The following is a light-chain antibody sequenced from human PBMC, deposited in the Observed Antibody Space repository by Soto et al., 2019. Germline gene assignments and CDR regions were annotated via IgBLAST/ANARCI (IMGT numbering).Light chain of an antibody. CDR3: QSYDSSLSGYV. J-gene: IGLJ1*01. V-gene: IGLV1-40*01. CDR2: GNS. Sequence: QSVLTQPPSVSGAPGQRVTISCTGSSSNIGAGYDVHWYQQLPGTAPKLLISGNSNRPSGVPGRFSGSKSGTSASLAITGLQAEDEADYYCQSYDSSLSGYVFGTGTKLTVL. CDR1: SSNIGAGYD.